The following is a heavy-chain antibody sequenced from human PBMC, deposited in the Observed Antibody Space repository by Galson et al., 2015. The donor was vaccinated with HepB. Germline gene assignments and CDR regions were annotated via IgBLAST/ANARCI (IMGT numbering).Heavy chain of an antibody. D-gene: IGHD4-17*01. Sequence: SLRLSCAASGFTFSSYSMNWVRQAPGKGLEWVSSISSSSSYIYYADSVKGRFTISRDNAKNSLYLQMNSLRAEDTAVYYCAREWNGDYVYVPIYYYYSMDVWGQGTTVTVSS. CDR2: ISSSSSYI. CDR3: AREWNGDYVYVPIYYYYSMDV. CDR1: GFTFSSYS. V-gene: IGHV3-21*01. J-gene: IGHJ6*02.